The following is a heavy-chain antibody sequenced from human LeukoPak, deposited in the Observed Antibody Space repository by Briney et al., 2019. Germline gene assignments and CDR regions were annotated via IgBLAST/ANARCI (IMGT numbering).Heavy chain of an antibody. D-gene: IGHD1-26*01. Sequence: SETLSLTCAVSGGSISSNKWWSWLRPAPGKGLEWLGEVVHSGSTNYNPSLKSRVTISVDKSKNQFSLRLNSVTAADTAVYFCARTGGSFYFYYYMDVWGKGTTVTVSS. V-gene: IGHV4-4*02. CDR3: ARTGGSFYFYYYMDV. J-gene: IGHJ6*03. CDR2: VVHSGST. CDR1: GGSISSNKW.